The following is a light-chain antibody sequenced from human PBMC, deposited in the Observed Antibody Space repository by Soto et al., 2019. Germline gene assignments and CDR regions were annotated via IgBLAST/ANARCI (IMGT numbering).Light chain of an antibody. CDR3: QQRSNWSMYT. J-gene: IGKJ2*01. V-gene: IGKV3-11*01. CDR2: DAS. Sequence: EIVLTQSPATLSLSPGERATLSCRASQSVSSNLAWYQQKPGQAPRLLIYDASNSATGIPARFSGSGSGTDFTLTISSLETEDFAVYYCQQRSNWSMYTFGQGTKLEIK. CDR1: QSVSSN.